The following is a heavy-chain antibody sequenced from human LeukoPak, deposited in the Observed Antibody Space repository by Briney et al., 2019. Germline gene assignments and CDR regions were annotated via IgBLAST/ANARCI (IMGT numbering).Heavy chain of an antibody. CDR1: GYTFTSYG. CDR3: ARDHMITFRGVINDY. CDR2: ISAYNGNT. D-gene: IGHD3-16*01. Sequence: ASVKVSCNASGYTFTSYGISWVRQAPGQGLEWMGWISAYNGNTNYAQKLQGRVTMTTDTSTSTAYMELRSLRSDDTAVYYCARDHMITFRGVINDYWGQGTLVTVSS. J-gene: IGHJ4*02. V-gene: IGHV1-18*01.